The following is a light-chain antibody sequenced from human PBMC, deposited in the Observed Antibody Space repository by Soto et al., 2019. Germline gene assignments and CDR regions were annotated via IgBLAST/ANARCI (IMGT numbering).Light chain of an antibody. J-gene: IGKJ1*01. Sequence: EIVLTQSPATLSLSPGERAALSCRASESVSGSYIAWYQQKVGQSPRLLIYGASTRATGVPARFSGSRSGTEFTLTISNLQSEDFAVYNCQQYEKWPRTFGQGTKVDIK. V-gene: IGKV3-15*01. CDR2: GAS. CDR3: QQYEKWPRT. CDR1: ESVSGS.